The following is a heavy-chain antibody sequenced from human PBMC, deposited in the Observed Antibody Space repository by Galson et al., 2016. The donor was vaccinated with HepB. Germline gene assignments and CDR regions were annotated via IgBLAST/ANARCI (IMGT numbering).Heavy chain of an antibody. CDR3: ARWTNIQLDY. J-gene: IGHJ4*02. D-gene: IGHD2-8*01. Sequence: SLRLSCAASGFTFTNYGMTWVRQAPGKGLEWVSSLSGSGANKHYADSVKGRFTISRDTSKNTLYLQMNSLRGEDTAVYYCARWTNIQLDYWGQGTPVTVSS. CDR1: GFTFTNYG. V-gene: IGHV3-23*01. CDR2: LSGSGANK.